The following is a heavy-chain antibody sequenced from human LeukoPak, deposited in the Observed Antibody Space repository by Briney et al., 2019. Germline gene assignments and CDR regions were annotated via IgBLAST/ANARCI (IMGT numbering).Heavy chain of an antibody. CDR1: GYTFTGYY. Sequence: ASVKVSCKASGYTFTGYYMHWVPQAPGQGLEWMGRINRNSGGTNYAQKFQGRVTMTRDTSISTAYMELSRLRSDDTAVYYCARTIAAAVDFDYWGQGTLVTVSS. V-gene: IGHV1-2*06. CDR2: INRNSGGT. D-gene: IGHD6-13*01. CDR3: ARTIAAAVDFDY. J-gene: IGHJ4*02.